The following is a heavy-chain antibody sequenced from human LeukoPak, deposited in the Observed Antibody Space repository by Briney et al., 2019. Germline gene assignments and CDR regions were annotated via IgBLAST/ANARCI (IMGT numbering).Heavy chain of an antibody. CDR1: GGSINSYY. CDR2: IYYTGST. CDR3: ASGPVDTSYGSLRDVWNYFDY. V-gene: IGHV4-59*01. D-gene: IGHD5-18*01. J-gene: IGHJ4*02. Sequence: KPSKTLSLTCTVSGGSINSYYWSWIRQPLGKGLEWIGYIYYTGSTNYNPSLRSRVTMSVDTSKNQFSLKLSSVTAADTAVYYCASGPVDTSYGSLRDVWNYFDYWGQGTLVTVSS.